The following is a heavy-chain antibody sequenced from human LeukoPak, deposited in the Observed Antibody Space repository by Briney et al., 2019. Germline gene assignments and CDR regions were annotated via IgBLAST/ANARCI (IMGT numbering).Heavy chain of an antibody. Sequence: GRSLRLSRAASGFTVSSNYMSSVRQAPGKGLEWVSVIYSGGSTYYADSVKGRFTISRDNSKNTLYLQMNSLRAEYTAVYYCARGSLGGYVFGYWGQGTLVTVSS. CDR2: IYSGGST. D-gene: IGHD1-26*01. CDR3: ARGSLGGYVFGY. CDR1: GFTVSSNY. V-gene: IGHV3-53*01. J-gene: IGHJ4*02.